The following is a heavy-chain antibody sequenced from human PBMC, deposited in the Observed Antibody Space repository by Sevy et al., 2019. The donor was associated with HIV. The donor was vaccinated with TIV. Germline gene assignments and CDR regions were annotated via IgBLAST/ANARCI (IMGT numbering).Heavy chain of an antibody. D-gene: IGHD1-1*01. Sequence: SETLSLTCIVSGGSISSSASYWGWIRQPPGKGLGWIGNIYYSGSSYYNPSLKSRVTISVDTSKNQFSLKLSSVTAADTAVYYCARVNGYYYGMDVWGQGTTVTVSS. V-gene: IGHV4-39*01. CDR2: IYYSGSS. CDR1: GGSISSSASY. CDR3: ARVNGYYYGMDV. J-gene: IGHJ6*02.